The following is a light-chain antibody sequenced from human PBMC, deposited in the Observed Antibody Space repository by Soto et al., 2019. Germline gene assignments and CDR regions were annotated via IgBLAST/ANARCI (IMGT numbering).Light chain of an antibody. Sequence: IVLPQSPGILSLSPGERASLSCGASQSISSSFLAWYQQKPGQAPRLLIYGASTRATGIPARFSGSGSGTEFTLTISSLEPEDFAVYYCQQGGNWPLTFGQGTRLEIK. J-gene: IGKJ5*01. CDR1: QSISSSF. CDR3: QQGGNWPLT. CDR2: GAS. V-gene: IGKV3D-20*02.